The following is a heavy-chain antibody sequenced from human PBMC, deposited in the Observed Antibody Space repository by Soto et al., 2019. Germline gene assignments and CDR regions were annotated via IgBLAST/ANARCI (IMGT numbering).Heavy chain of an antibody. D-gene: IGHD2-21*01. CDR2: IIPIFGTA. V-gene: IGHV1-69*06. Sequence: QVQLVQSGAEVKKPGSSVKVSCKASGGTFSSYAISWVRQAPGQGLEWMGGIIPIFGTANYAQKFQGRVTITADKSTSTAYMELRSLRSEETAVYYCARGELEIATSGYYFDYWGQGTLVTVSS. CDR1: GGTFSSYA. J-gene: IGHJ4*02. CDR3: ARGELEIATSGYYFDY.